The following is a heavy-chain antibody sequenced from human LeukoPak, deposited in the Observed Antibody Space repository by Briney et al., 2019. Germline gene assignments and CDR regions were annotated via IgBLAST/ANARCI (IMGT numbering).Heavy chain of an antibody. D-gene: IGHD1-26*01. J-gene: IGHJ4*02. CDR3: ASGRLVGAPDY. CDR1: GFTFSSYW. V-gene: IGHV3-74*01. Sequence: PGGSLRLSCAASGFTFSSYWMHWVRQPPGKGLVWASRITSDGSGIGYADSVKGRFSTSRDNAKNTLYLQMNSLRAEDTAVYYCASGRLVGAPDYWGQGTLVTVSS. CDR2: ITSDGSGI.